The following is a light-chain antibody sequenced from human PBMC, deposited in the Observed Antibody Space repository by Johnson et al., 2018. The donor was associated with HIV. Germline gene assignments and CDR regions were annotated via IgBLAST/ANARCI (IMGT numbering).Light chain of an antibody. J-gene: IGLJ1*01. CDR3: GTWDSSLSVLYV. V-gene: IGLV1-51*02. CDR2: ENN. Sequence: QSVLTQPPSVSAAPGQKVTISCSGSSSNIGNNYVSWYQQLPGTAPKLLIYENNKRPSGIPDRFSGSKSGTSATLGITGLQTGDEADYYCGTWDSSLSVLYVFGTVTKVT. CDR1: SSNIGNNY.